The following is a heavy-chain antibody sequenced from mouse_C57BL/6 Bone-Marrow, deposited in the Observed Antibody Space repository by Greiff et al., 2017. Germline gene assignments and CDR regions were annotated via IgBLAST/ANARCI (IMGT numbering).Heavy chain of an antibody. CDR3: ARHPPSCGSSPYWYFDV. J-gene: IGHJ1*03. CDR1: GFTFSSYG. CDR2: ISSGGSYT. Sequence: EVMLVESGGDLVKPGGSLKLSCAASGFTFSSYGMSWVRQTPDKRLEWVATISSGGSYTYYPDSVKGRFTISRDTAKNTLYLQRSSLKSEDTAMYYCARHPPSCGSSPYWYFDVWGTGTTVTVSS. D-gene: IGHD1-1*01. V-gene: IGHV5-6*01.